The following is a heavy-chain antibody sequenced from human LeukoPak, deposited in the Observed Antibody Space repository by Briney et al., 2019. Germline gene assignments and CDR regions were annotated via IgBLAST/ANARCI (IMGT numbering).Heavy chain of an antibody. CDR3: ARDPSMVRGVTRSTDPTVDY. J-gene: IGHJ4*02. Sequence: PGGSLRLSCAASGFIFSTYEMNWVRQAPGKGLEWLSYISYNGRSIHYADSVKGRFTISRDNAKNSLYLQMNSLRAEDTAVYYCARDPSMVRGVTRSTDPTVDYWGQGTLVTVSS. V-gene: IGHV3-48*03. D-gene: IGHD3-10*01. CDR2: ISYNGRSI. CDR1: GFIFSTYE.